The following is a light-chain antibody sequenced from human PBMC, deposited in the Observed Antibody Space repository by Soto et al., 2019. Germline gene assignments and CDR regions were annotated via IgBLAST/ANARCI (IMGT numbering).Light chain of an antibody. CDR2: GAS. V-gene: IGKV1-39*01. Sequence: DIQMTQSPSSLSAFVGDRVTITCRASQSIRSHLNWYQQKPGKAPKLLIYGASTLQSGVPSRFSGSGSGTDFTLTISSLQPEDFATYSCQQSFTTPRTFGLGTKVEI. CDR1: QSIRSH. CDR3: QQSFTTPRT. J-gene: IGKJ1*01.